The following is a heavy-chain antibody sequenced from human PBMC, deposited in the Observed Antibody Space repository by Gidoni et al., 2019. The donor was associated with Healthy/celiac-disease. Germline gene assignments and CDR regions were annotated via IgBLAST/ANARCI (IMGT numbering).Heavy chain of an antibody. D-gene: IGHD6-6*01. V-gene: IGHV4-61*02. Sequence: QVQLQESGPGLVKPSQTLSLTCTVSGGSISSGSYYWSWIRQPAGKGLEWIGRIYTSGSINYNPSLKSRVTISVDTSKNQFSLKLSSVTAADTAVYYCAREGQLPTEYYFDYWGQGTLVTVSS. CDR3: AREGQLPTEYYFDY. CDR2: IYTSGSI. J-gene: IGHJ4*02. CDR1: GGSISSGSYY.